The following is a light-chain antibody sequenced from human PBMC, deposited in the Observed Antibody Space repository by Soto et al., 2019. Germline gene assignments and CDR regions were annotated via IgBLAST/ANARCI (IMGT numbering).Light chain of an antibody. CDR1: QSVSSN. J-gene: IGKJ4*01. CDR3: QQYNNWPPLT. CDR2: GAS. V-gene: IGKV3-15*01. Sequence: EIVMTQSPDSPSVSLGERATLSCRASQSVSSNLAWYQQKPGQAPRLLIYGASTRATGVPARFSGSGSGTEFTLTISSLQSEDFAVYYCQQYNNWPPLTVGGGTKVAIK.